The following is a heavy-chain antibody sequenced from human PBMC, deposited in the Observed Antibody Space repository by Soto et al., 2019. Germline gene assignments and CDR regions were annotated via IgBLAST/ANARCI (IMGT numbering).Heavy chain of an antibody. V-gene: IGHV4-30-4*01. D-gene: IGHD5-12*01. CDR1: GGSISSGDYY. CDR2: IYYSGST. J-gene: IGHJ4*02. CDR3: ARWLGYGPHFAY. Sequence: QVQLQESGPGLVKPSQTLSLNGTVSGGSISSGDYYWSWIRKPPGKGLEWIGYIYYSGSTYYNPSLQSRVTISVDTSKNQFSLKLSSVTAADTAVYYCARWLGYGPHFAYWDQGTLVTVSS.